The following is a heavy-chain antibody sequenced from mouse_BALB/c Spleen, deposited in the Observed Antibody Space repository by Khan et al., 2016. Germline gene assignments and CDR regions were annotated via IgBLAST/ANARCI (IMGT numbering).Heavy chain of an antibody. CDR2: ISYDGSN. J-gene: IGHJ3*01. Sequence: EVQLQESGPGLVKPSQSLSLTCSVTGYSITSGYYWYWIRQFPGNKLEWMGYISYDGSNNYNPSLKNRISITRDTSKNQFFLKLNSVTTEDTATYYCATYGNYEGFAYWGQGTLVTVSA. D-gene: IGHD2-1*01. CDR1: GYSITSGYY. CDR3: ATYGNYEGFAY. V-gene: IGHV3-6*02.